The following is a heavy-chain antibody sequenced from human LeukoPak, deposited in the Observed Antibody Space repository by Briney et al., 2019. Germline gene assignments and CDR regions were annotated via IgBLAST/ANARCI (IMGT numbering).Heavy chain of an antibody. CDR3: AREGPNYYGSGSPRSDY. V-gene: IGHV1-69*05. Sequence: ASVKVSCXASGGTFSSYAISWVRQARGQGLEWMGRIIPIFGTANYAQKFQGRVTITTDESTSTAYMELSSLRSEDTAVYYCAREGPNYYGSGSPRSDYWGQGTLVTVSS. CDR1: GGTFSSYA. J-gene: IGHJ4*02. CDR2: IIPIFGTA. D-gene: IGHD3-10*01.